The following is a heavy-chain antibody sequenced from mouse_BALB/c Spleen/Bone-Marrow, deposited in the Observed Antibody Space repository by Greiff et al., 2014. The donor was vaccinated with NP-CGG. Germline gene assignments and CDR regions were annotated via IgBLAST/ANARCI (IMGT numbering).Heavy chain of an antibody. CDR3: ARDRGVQGYAMDY. D-gene: IGHD2-14*01. J-gene: IGHJ4*01. CDR1: GFTFSDYY. CDR2: ISDGGSYT. V-gene: IGHV5-4*02. Sequence: VQLQQSGGGLVKPGGSLKLSCAASGFTFSDYYMYWVRQTPEKRLEWVATISDGGSYTYYPDSVKGRFTISRDIAKNNLYLQMSSLKSEDTAMYYCARDRGVQGYAMDYWGQGTSVTASS.